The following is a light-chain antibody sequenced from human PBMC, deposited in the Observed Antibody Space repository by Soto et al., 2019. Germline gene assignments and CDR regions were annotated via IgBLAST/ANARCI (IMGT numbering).Light chain of an antibody. CDR3: QQYDTSPLT. CDR2: AAS. Sequence: EIVMTQSPATLSVSPGERATLSCRASQSVSSNLAWYQQKPGQAPRLLIYAASTRATGIPARFSGSGSGTEFTLTISSLQSEDFAVYYCQQYDTSPLTFGGGTKVEIK. J-gene: IGKJ4*01. CDR1: QSVSSN. V-gene: IGKV3-15*01.